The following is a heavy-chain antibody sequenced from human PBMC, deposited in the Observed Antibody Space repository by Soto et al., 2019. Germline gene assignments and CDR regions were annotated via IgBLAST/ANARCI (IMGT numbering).Heavy chain of an antibody. CDR1: GYTFTSYG. CDR3: ARDTADIVVVPAAIVDY. V-gene: IGHV1-18*01. J-gene: IGHJ4*02. Sequence: ASVXVSCKASGYTFTSYGISWVRQAPGQGLEWMGWISAYNGNTNYAQKLQGRVTMTTDTSTSTAYMELRSLRSDDTAVYYCARDTADIVVVPAAIVDYWGQGTLVTVSS. D-gene: IGHD2-2*01. CDR2: ISAYNGNT.